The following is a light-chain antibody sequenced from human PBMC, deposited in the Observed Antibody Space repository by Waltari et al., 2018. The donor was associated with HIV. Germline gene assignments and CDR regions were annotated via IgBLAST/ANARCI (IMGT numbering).Light chain of an antibody. V-gene: IGLV1-44*01. CDR3: AAWDDSLNGM. Sequence: QSVLTQPPSVSGTPGQNVTISCSGSSTNIGSNIVNWYQPVPEAAPKLLIYSNDQRPAGVPDRFSGSKSGTSASRAISGLQSADEADYYCAAWDDSLNGMFGGGTKLTV. CDR1: STNIGSNI. CDR2: SND. J-gene: IGLJ3*02.